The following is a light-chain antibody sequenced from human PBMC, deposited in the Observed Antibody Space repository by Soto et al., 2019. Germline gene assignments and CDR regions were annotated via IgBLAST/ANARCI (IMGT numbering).Light chain of an antibody. CDR3: QHYNEWPLT. CDR1: QSVSRY. Sequence: EIVLTQSPATLSLSPGERATLSCRASQSVSRYLGWYQQKPGQAPRLLIYDTSNRATGIPARFSGSGSGTDFTLTISSLQSEDFAIFFCQHYNEWPLTFGGGTKVDIK. J-gene: IGKJ4*01. CDR2: DTS. V-gene: IGKV3-11*01.